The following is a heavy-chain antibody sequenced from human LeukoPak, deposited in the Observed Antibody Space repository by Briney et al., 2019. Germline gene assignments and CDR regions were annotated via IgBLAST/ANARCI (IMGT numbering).Heavy chain of an antibody. Sequence: GASVKVSCKASGYTFTSYDINWVRQATGQGLEWMGWMNPNSGNTGYAQKFPARVTMTRNTSISTAYMELSSLRSEDTAVYYCARGMSPDIVVVPAAWDYYYYYGMDVWGQGTTVTVSS. CDR3: ARGMSPDIVVVPAAWDYYYYYGMDV. V-gene: IGHV1-8*01. D-gene: IGHD2-2*01. J-gene: IGHJ6*02. CDR2: MNPNSGNT. CDR1: GYTFTSYD.